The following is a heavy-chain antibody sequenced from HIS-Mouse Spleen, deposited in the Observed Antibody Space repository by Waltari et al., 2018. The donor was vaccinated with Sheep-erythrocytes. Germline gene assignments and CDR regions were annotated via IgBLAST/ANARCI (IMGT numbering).Heavy chain of an antibody. V-gene: IGHV3-21*01. Sequence: EVQLVESGGGMVKPGGSMRLSCAASGFTFSSYSMNWVRQAPGKWLACFSSISSSSSYISYADSVKGRFTISRDNAKNSLYLQMNSLRAEDTAVYYCARVASGATFDYWGQGTLVTVSS. D-gene: IGHD1-26*01. CDR2: ISSSSSYI. J-gene: IGHJ4*02. CDR1: GFTFSSYS. CDR3: ARVASGATFDY.